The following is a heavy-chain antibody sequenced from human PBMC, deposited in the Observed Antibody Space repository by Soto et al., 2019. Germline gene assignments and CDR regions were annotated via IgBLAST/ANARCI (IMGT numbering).Heavy chain of an antibody. CDR3: ARGLGGDFWSGVRHSHYYYYMDV. CDR1: GGSIGAYY. D-gene: IGHD3-3*01. V-gene: IGHV4-59*01. Sequence: QVQLQESGPGLVKPSETLSLTCTVSGGSIGAYYWTWIRQSPGKGLEWIGYVYHTGSTDYNPSLKSRVTMSRDTSKNNFSLRVTSLTAADTAVYYCARGLGGDFWSGVRHSHYYYYMDVWGKGTTVTVSS. J-gene: IGHJ6*03. CDR2: VYHTGST.